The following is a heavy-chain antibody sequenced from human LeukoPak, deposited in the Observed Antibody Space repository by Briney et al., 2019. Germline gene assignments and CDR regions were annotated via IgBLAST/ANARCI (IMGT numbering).Heavy chain of an antibody. J-gene: IGHJ4*02. CDR2: IYPGDSDT. CDR1: GYSFASHW. Sequence: GESLKISCKGSGYSFASHWIGWVRQMPGKGLEWMGIIYPGDSDTRYSPSFQGQVTISADKSINTAYLQWSSLKASDTAMYYCARLYYYDSSGYYPFDYWGQGTLVTVSS. CDR3: ARLYYYDSSGYYPFDY. V-gene: IGHV5-51*01. D-gene: IGHD3-22*01.